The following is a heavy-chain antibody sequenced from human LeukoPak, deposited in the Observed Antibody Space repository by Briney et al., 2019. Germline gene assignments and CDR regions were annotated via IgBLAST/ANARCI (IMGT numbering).Heavy chain of an antibody. D-gene: IGHD4-17*01. CDR3: ARDSDYGDYLGGFDY. J-gene: IGHJ4*02. CDR1: GGSMTTYY. Sequence: PSETLSLTCTVSGGSMTTYYWSWIRQPPGKGLEWIGYIYYSGSTNYNPSLKSRVTISVDTSKNQFSLKLSSVTAADTAVYYCARDSDYGDYLGGFDYWGQGTLVTVSS. V-gene: IGHV4-59*01. CDR2: IYYSGST.